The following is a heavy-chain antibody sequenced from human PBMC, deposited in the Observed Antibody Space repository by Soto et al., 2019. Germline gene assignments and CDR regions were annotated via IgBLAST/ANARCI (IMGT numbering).Heavy chain of an antibody. CDR2: IKSRALGETT. Sequence: VQLVESGGASVETGGSLRLTCAASGFTFSNAWMTWVRQAPGKGLEWVGRIKSRALGETTDYAAPVKGRFTISRDDSENTLSLQLNSLKTEDTAVYYCATSAAVSGGVFDNWGQGTLVTVSS. V-gene: IGHV3-15*02. CDR1: GFTFSNAW. D-gene: IGHD3-16*01. J-gene: IGHJ4*02. CDR3: ATSAAVSGGVFDN.